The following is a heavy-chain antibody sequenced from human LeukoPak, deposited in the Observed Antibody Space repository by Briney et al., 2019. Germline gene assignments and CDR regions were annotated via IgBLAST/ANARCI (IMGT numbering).Heavy chain of an antibody. Sequence: GGSLRLSCAASGFTFSSYAMSWVRQAPGKGLEWVSHISSRSSDIYYADSVKGRFTISRDNAKDSMFLQMNSLRAEDTAVYYCASSTTTVTTSRYFDHWGQGTLVTVSS. CDR1: GFTFSSYA. D-gene: IGHD4-11*01. V-gene: IGHV3-48*01. CDR2: ISSRSSDI. J-gene: IGHJ4*02. CDR3: ASSTTTVTTSRYFDH.